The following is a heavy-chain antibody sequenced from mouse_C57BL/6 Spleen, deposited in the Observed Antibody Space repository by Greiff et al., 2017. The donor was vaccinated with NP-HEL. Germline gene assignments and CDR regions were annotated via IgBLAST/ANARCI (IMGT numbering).Heavy chain of an antibody. D-gene: IGHD2-3*01. CDR1: GYTFTDYY. CDR3: AREGWLLRFAY. J-gene: IGHJ3*01. Sequence: DVKLQESGPVLVKPGASVKMSCKASGYTFTDYYMNWVKQSHGKSLEWIGVINPYNGGTSYNQKFKGKATLTVDKSSSTAYMELNSLTSEDSAVYYCAREGWLLRFAYWGQGTLVTVSA. CDR2: INPYNGGT. V-gene: IGHV1-19*01.